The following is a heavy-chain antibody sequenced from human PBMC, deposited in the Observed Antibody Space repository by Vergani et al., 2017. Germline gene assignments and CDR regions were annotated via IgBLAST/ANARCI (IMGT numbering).Heavy chain of an antibody. V-gene: IGHV3-23*04. CDR2: ISGSGGST. D-gene: IGHD3-3*01. CDR3: AKITMSTSRYFDY. CDR1: GFTFDDYA. J-gene: IGHJ4*02. Sequence: EVQLVESGGGLVQPGRSLRLSCAASGFTFDDYAMSWVRQAPGKGLEWVSAISGSGGSTYYADSVKGRFTISRDNSKNTLYLQMNSLRAEDTAVYYCAKITMSTSRYFDYWGQGTLVTVSS.